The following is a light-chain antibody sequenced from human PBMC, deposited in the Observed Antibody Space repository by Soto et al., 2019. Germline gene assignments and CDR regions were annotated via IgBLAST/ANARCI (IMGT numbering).Light chain of an antibody. CDR1: QSVSRY. V-gene: IGKV3-11*01. Sequence: EIVLTQSPVTLSLSPGERATLSCRASQSVSRYLAWYQQKPGQAPRLLVYDASNRATGIPARFSGSGSGTDFTLTISNLEPEDFAVYYWQQRYIGLTFGGGTKGEMK. J-gene: IGKJ4*01. CDR3: QQRYIGLT. CDR2: DAS.